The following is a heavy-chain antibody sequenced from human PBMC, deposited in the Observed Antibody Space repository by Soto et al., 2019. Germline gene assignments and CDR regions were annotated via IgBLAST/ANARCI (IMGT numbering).Heavy chain of an antibody. CDR2: ISGSGGST. V-gene: IGHV3-23*01. J-gene: IGHJ5*02. D-gene: IGHD3-3*01. CDR1: GFTFSSYA. CDR3: AKAQHDFWSGYPPSPKSWFDP. Sequence: PGGSLRLSCAASGFTFSSYAMSWVRQAPGKGLEWVSAISGSGGSTYYADSVKGRFTISRDNSKNTLYLQMNSLRAEDTAVYYCAKAQHDFWSGYPPSPKSWFDPWGQGTLVTVSS.